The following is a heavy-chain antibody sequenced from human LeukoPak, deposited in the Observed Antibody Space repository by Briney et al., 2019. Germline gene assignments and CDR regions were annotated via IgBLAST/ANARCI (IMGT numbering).Heavy chain of an antibody. CDR1: GFTFSNAW. CDR3: TTDRPVMVRGGEVTFDY. Sequence: PGGSLRLSCAASGFTFSNAWMSWVRQAPGKGLEWVGRIKSKTDGGTTDYAAPVKGRFTILRDDSKNTLYLQMNSLKTEDTAVYYCTTDRPVMVRGGEVTFDYWGQGTLVTVSS. D-gene: IGHD3-10*01. CDR2: IKSKTDGGTT. V-gene: IGHV3-15*01. J-gene: IGHJ4*02.